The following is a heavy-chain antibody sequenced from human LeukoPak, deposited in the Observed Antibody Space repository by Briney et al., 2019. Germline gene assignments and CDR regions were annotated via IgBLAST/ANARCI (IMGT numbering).Heavy chain of an antibody. V-gene: IGHV3-23*01. D-gene: IGHD5-18*01. CDR2: TNSGGTST. Sequence: GGSLRLSCATSGFPFSDFSMSWVRQAPGKGLEWISTTNSGGTSTYYAESVKGRFTISRDNSKNTLYLQMNSLRAEDTAVYYCAKDQDTANGDYYYGMDVWGQGTTVTVSS. CDR1: GFPFSDFS. J-gene: IGHJ6*02. CDR3: AKDQDTANGDYYYGMDV.